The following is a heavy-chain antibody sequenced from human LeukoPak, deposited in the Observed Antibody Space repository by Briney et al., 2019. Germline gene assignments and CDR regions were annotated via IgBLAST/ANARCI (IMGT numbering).Heavy chain of an antibody. J-gene: IGHJ5*02. D-gene: IGHD2-2*01. CDR3: ARESDCSSTSGYQRAWWFDP. CDR1: GYTFTGYY. Sequence: ASVKVSCKASGYTFTGYYMHWLRQAPGQGLEWMGWINPNSGGTNYAQKFQGRVTMTRDTSISTAYMELSRLRSDDTAVYYCARESDCSSTSGYQRAWWFDPWGQGTLVTVSS. CDR2: INPNSGGT. V-gene: IGHV1-2*02.